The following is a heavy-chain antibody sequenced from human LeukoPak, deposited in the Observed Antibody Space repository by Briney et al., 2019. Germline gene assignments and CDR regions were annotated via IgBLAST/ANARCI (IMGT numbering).Heavy chain of an antibody. CDR1: GGSISNDNYC. D-gene: IGHD1-26*01. V-gene: IGHV4-39*01. Sequence: SETLSLTCTVSGGSISNDNYCWGWLRQPPGEGREWIVSIYYTGSTYDNPAHKSLITISVDTSKHQFSLKLSSVTAADTAVYYCARRGSYFNYWGQGTLVTVSS. CDR2: IYYTGST. CDR3: ARRGSYFNY. J-gene: IGHJ4*02.